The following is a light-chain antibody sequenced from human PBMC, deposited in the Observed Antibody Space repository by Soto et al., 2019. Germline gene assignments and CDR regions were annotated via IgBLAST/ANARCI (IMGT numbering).Light chain of an antibody. Sequence: EIVLTQPPGTLSLSPGERATLSCRASQSVSSSYLTWYQQKPGQAPRLLIYGASSRATGIPDRFSGSGSGTDFTLTISRLEPEDFAVYYCHQYGSSPPITFGQGTRLEI. CDR1: QSVSSSY. V-gene: IGKV3-20*01. CDR3: HQYGSSPPIT. J-gene: IGKJ5*01. CDR2: GAS.